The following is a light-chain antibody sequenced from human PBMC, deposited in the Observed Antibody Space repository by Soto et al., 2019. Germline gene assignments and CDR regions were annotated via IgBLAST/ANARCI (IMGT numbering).Light chain of an antibody. J-gene: IGLJ2*01. CDR2: DNI. V-gene: IGLV1-40*01. Sequence: QSVLTQAPSVSGAPGQRVTIPCIGSSSNIGAGYDVHWYQQVPGTAPKLLIYDNINRPSGVPDRFSGSKSGTSASLAITGLQSEDEADYYCQSYDSSLSVVFGGGTKLTV. CDR1: SSNIGAGYD. CDR3: QSYDSSLSVV.